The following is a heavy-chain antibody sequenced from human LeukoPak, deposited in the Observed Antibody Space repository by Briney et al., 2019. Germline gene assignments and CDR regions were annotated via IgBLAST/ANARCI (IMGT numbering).Heavy chain of an antibody. D-gene: IGHD5-18*01. CDR3: ATGGYTAMAFDY. V-gene: IGHV1-69*06. CDR1: GGTFSSYA. Sequence: SVKVSCKASGGTFSSYAISWVRQAPGQGLEWMGGIIPIFGTANYAQKFQGRVTITADTSTDTAYMGLSSLRSEDTAVYYCATGGYTAMAFDYWGQGTLVTVSS. J-gene: IGHJ4*02. CDR2: IIPIFGTA.